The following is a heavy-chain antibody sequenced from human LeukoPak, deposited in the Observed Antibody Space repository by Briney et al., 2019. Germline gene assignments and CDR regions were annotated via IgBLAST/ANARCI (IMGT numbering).Heavy chain of an antibody. J-gene: IGHJ3*02. CDR3: ARERQQLVLDAFDI. V-gene: IGHV4-39*02. CDR1: GDSISSTTYY. CDR2: IYYSGST. Sequence: SETLSLTCTVSGDSISSTTYYWAWIRQPPGKGLEWIGSIYYSGSTYYNPSLMSRVTISVDTSKNHFSLKLSSVTAADTAVYYCARERQQLVLDAFDIWGQGTMVTVSS. D-gene: IGHD6-13*01.